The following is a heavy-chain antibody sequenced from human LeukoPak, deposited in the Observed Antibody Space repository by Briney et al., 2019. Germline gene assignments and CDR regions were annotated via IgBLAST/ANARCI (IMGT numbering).Heavy chain of an antibody. J-gene: IGHJ6*03. CDR2: MNPNSGNT. Sequence: GASVKVSCKASGYTFTSYDINWVRQATGQGLEWMGWMNPNSGNTGYAQKFQGRVTMTRNTSISTAYMELSSLRSDDTAVYYCARWQYCTNGVCYPYYYYYYMDVWGKGTTVTVSS. CDR1: GYTFTSYD. D-gene: IGHD2-8*01. CDR3: ARWQYCTNGVCYPYYYYYYMDV. V-gene: IGHV1-8*01.